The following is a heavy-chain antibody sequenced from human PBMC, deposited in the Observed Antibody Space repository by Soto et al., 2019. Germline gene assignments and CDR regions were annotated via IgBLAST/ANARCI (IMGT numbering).Heavy chain of an antibody. V-gene: IGHV3-30*18. Sequence: GGSLRLSCAASGFTFSSYGMHWVRQAPGKGLEWVAVISYDGSNKYYADSVKGRFTISRDNSKNTLYLQMNSLRAEDTAVYYCAKDRRGYYGSGSAFDYWGQGTLVTVSS. D-gene: IGHD3-10*01. CDR3: AKDRRGYYGSGSAFDY. J-gene: IGHJ4*02. CDR2: ISYDGSNK. CDR1: GFTFSSYG.